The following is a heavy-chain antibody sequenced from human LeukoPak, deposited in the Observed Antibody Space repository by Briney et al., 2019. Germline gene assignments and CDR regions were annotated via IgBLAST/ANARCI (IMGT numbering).Heavy chain of an antibody. Sequence: ASVKVSCKASGYTFTSYYMHWVRQAPGQGLEWMGIINPSGGSTSYAQKSQGRVTMTTDTSTSTVYMELSSLRSEDTAVYYCARDLRDYYDSGGYVAPFDLWGRGTLVTVSS. V-gene: IGHV1-46*01. D-gene: IGHD3-22*01. CDR2: INPSGGST. J-gene: IGHJ2*01. CDR3: ARDLRDYYDSGGYVAPFDL. CDR1: GYTFTSYY.